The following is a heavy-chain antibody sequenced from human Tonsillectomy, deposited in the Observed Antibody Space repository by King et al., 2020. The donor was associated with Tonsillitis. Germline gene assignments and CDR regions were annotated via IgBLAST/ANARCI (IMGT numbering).Heavy chain of an antibody. J-gene: IGHJ5*02. Sequence: VQLQESGPGLVKPSQTLSLTCTVSGGSINTAGYYWSWIRQHPGKGLEWIGYIHYSGSPYYNPSLESPATISIDTSKNQFSLKLSSVTDADTAVYYCARFIGTHLNYFDPWGQGTPVTVSS. V-gene: IGHV4-31*01. CDR3: ARFIGTHLNYFDP. D-gene: IGHD1-7*01. CDR2: IHYSGSP. CDR1: GGSINTAGYY.